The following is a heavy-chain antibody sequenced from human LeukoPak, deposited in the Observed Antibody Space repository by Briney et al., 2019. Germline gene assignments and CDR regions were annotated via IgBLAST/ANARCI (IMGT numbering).Heavy chain of an antibody. D-gene: IGHD3-9*01. Sequence: ASVKVSCKASGYTFTSYYMHWVRQAPGQGLEWMGIINPSGGSTSYAQKFQGRVTVTRDTSTSTVYMELSSLRSEDTAVYYCARGESNYDILTGYLDYWGQGTLVTVSS. CDR3: ARGESNYDILTGYLDY. J-gene: IGHJ4*02. CDR1: GYTFTSYY. V-gene: IGHV1-46*03. CDR2: INPSGGST.